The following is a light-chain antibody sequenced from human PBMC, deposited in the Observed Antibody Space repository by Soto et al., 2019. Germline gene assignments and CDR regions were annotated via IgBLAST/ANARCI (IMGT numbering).Light chain of an antibody. CDR1: QGISSA. V-gene: IGKV1-13*02. CDR3: QQFNSYPSLT. CDR2: DAS. Sequence: AIQLTQSPSSLSASVGDRVTITCRASQGISSALAWYQQKPGKAPKLLIYDASSLESGVPPRFSGSGSGTDFTLTISSLRPEDFATYYCQQFNSYPSLTFGGGTKVEIK. J-gene: IGKJ4*01.